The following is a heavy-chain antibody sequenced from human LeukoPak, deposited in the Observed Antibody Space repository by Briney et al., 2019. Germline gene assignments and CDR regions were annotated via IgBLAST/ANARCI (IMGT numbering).Heavy chain of an antibody. V-gene: IGHV3-33*01. J-gene: IGHJ3*02. CDR2: IWSGENKK. CDR3: AREGLLTSPNNALDI. CDR1: GFTFSRYG. D-gene: IGHD3-16*01. Sequence: PERALRLSCVASGFTFSRYGMHWVRQRPGKGLEWLTVIWSGENKKYYADSVKGRFTVSRDNSKNTLYLQIDSLKVEDTAVYYCAREGLLTSPNNALDIWGQGTTVAVSS.